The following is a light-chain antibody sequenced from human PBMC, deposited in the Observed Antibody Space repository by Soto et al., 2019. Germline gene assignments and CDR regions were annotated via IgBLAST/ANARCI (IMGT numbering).Light chain of an antibody. CDR1: QSISSW. Sequence: DIQMTQSPSTLSASVGDRVVITCRARQSISSWLAWYQQKPGKAPNLLIYDASSLESGVPSRFSGSGSGTEFTLTISSLQPDDFATYYCQQYQNSWTFGQGTKVDIK. CDR3: QQYQNSWT. V-gene: IGKV1-5*01. J-gene: IGKJ1*01. CDR2: DAS.